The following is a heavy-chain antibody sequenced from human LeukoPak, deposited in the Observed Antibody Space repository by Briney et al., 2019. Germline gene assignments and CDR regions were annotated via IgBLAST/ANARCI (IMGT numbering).Heavy chain of an antibody. Sequence: ASVKVSCEASGYTFTSYYMHWVRQAPGQGLEWMGIINPSGGSTSYAQKFQGRVTITADKSTSTAYMELSSLRSEDTAVYYCARTLGSSSWYPSGVDVWGQGTTVTVSS. CDR1: GYTFTSYY. J-gene: IGHJ6*02. CDR3: ARTLGSSSWYPSGVDV. CDR2: INPSGGST. D-gene: IGHD6-13*01. V-gene: IGHV1-46*01.